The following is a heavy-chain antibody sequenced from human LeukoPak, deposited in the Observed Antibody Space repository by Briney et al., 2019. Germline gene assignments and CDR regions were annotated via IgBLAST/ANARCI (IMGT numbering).Heavy chain of an antibody. J-gene: IGHJ1*01. D-gene: IGHD6-13*01. CDR2: INPSGGST. Sequence: GASVKVSCKASGYTFTSYYMHWVRQAPGQGLEWMGIINPSGGSTSYAQKFQGGVTMTRDTSTSTVYMELSSLRSEDTAVYYCARVGESGIVAAASPFQHWGQGTLVTVPS. V-gene: IGHV1-46*01. CDR3: ARVGESGIVAAASPFQH. CDR1: GYTFTSYY.